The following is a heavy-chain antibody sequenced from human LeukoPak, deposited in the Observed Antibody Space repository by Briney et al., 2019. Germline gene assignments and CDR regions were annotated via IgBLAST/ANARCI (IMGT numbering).Heavy chain of an antibody. CDR3: ARRSNWNSRVLDY. CDR1: RYTFTSYD. J-gene: IGHJ4*02. Sequence: GASVKVSCKASRYTFTSYDINWVRQATGQGLEWMGWMNPNSGNTGYAQKFQGRVTITRNTSISTAYMELSSLRSEDTAVYYCARRSNWNSRVLDYWGQGTLVTVSS. V-gene: IGHV1-8*03. CDR2: MNPNSGNT. D-gene: IGHD1-7*01.